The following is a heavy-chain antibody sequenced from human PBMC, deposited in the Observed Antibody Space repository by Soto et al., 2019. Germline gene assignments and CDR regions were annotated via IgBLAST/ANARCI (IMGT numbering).Heavy chain of an antibody. J-gene: IGHJ4*02. CDR1: GGSISSGDHY. CDR2: IYYSGTT. D-gene: IGHD3-22*01. CDR3: ATYYDSSGPTFDY. V-gene: IGHV4-30-4*01. Sequence: SETLSITCTVSGGSISSGDHYWSWVRQPPGKGLEWIAYIYYSGTTYYNPSLKSRVTMSVDTSKNQFSLNLSSVTAADTAVYYCATYYDSSGPTFDYWGQGTLVTVSS.